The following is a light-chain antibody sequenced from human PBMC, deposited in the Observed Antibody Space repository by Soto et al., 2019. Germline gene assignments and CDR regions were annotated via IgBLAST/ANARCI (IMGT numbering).Light chain of an antibody. Sequence: QSVLTQPPSASGTPGQRVTISCSGGSSNIGINTVNWYQQLPGTAPKVLIYTDNERPSGVPDRFSGSKSGTSASLAINGLQSGDEADYYCQSSDSSSAYVLFGGGTKLTVL. CDR1: SSNIGINT. J-gene: IGLJ2*01. CDR2: TDN. V-gene: IGLV1-44*01. CDR3: QSSDSSSAYVL.